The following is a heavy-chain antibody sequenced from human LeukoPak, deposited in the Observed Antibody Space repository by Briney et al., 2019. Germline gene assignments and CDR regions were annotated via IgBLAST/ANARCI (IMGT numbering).Heavy chain of an antibody. D-gene: IGHD2-21*02. J-gene: IGHJ4*02. CDR1: GFTFSSSW. CDR3: ARAGHYYFDY. Sequence: GGPLSFSCAASGFTFSSSWMSWVRQAPGKGLEWVANIKPDGSGQYYVDSVKGRFTISRDNAKNSLYLQMNSLRAEDTAVYYCARAGHYYFDYWGQGTLVTVSS. CDR2: IKPDGSGQ. V-gene: IGHV3-7*01.